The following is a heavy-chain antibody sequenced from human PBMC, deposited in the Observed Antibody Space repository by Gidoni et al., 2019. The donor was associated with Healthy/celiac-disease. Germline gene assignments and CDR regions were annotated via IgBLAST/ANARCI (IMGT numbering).Heavy chain of an antibody. D-gene: IGHD2-15*01. J-gene: IGHJ6*02. CDR3: ARDPEGYCSGGSCQPLGDV. V-gene: IGHV1-69*01. Sequence: QVQLVQSGAEVKKPGSSVKVSCKASGGTFSSYAIFGTANYAQKFQGRVTITADESTSTAYMELSSLRSEDTAVYYCARDPEGYCSGGSCQPLGDVWGQGTTVTVSS. CDR2: FGTA. CDR1: GGTFSSYA.